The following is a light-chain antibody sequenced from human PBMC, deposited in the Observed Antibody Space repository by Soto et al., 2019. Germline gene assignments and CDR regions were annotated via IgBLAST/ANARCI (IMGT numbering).Light chain of an antibody. V-gene: IGKV1-39*01. CDR2: AAS. J-gene: IGKJ1*01. Sequence: DIQMTQSPSSLSASVGDRVTITCRASQSISSYLNWYQQRPXKAPKLXXYAASNLQSGVPSRFSGSGSGTDFTFIISSLQTEDSANYYCQQTYSTPGWTFGQGTKVDIK. CDR1: QSISSY. CDR3: QQTYSTPGWT.